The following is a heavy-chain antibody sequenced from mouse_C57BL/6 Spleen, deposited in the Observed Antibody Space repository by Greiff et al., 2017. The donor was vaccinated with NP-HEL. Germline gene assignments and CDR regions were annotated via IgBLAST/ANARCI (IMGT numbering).Heavy chain of an antibody. D-gene: IGHD1-1*01. CDR3: ARGSITTVVAFDY. CDR1: GFTFSDYG. V-gene: IGHV5-17*01. J-gene: IGHJ2*01. Sequence: EVMLVESGGGLVKPGGSLKLSCAASGFTFSDYGMHWVRQAPEKGLEWVAYISSGSSTIYYADTVKGRFTISRDNAKNTLFLQMTSVWSEDTAMYYCARGSITTVVAFDYRGQGTTLTVSS. CDR2: ISSGSSTI.